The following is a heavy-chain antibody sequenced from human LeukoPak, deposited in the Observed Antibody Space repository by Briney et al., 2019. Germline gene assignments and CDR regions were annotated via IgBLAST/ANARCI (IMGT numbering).Heavy chain of an antibody. J-gene: IGHJ1*01. CDR1: GDTFGSYS. D-gene: IGHD6-13*01. Sequence: ASVKVSRKASGDTFGSYSFSWVRQAPGQGLEWMGRIIPILGITNFAQKFQGRVTITADKSASTAFMELSSLRSADMAVYYCARGTGYSSSWFLNWGQGTLVTVSS. CDR3: ARGTGYSSSWFLN. CDR2: IIPILGIT. V-gene: IGHV1-69*02.